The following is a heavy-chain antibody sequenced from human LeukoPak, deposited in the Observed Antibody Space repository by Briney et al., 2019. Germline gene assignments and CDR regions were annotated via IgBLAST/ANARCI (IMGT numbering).Heavy chain of an antibody. J-gene: IGHJ4*02. D-gene: IGHD6-19*01. CDR3: ARNVYDLRGQWLVPGFDY. CDR1: GFTFGSYE. Sequence: GGSLRLSCAASGFTFGSYEMNWVRQAPGKGLEWVSYIGTIISTTYYADSVKGRLTLSRDDAKSSLYLQMSSLRAEDTAVYYCARNVYDLRGQWLVPGFDYWGQGTLVTVSS. V-gene: IGHV3-48*03. CDR2: IGTIISTT.